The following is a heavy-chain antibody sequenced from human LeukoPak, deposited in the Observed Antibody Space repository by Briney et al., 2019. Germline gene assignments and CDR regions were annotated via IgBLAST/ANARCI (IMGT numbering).Heavy chain of an antibody. CDR3: ARDRGSSFGDY. D-gene: IGHD3-10*01. Sequence: KPGGSLRLSCAASGFTFSSYSMNWVRQAPGKGLEWVSSISSSSSYIYYADSVKGRFIISRDNAKNSLYLQMNSLRAEDTAVYYCARDRGSSFGDYWGQGTLVTVSS. J-gene: IGHJ4*02. CDR2: ISSSSSYI. V-gene: IGHV3-21*01. CDR1: GFTFSSYS.